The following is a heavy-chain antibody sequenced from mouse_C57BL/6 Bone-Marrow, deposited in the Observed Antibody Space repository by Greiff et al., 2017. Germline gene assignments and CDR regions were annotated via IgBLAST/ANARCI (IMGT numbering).Heavy chain of an antibody. V-gene: IGHV10-1*01. J-gene: IGHJ3*01. CDR3: VREGWFPFAY. Sequence: EAGGGLVQPKGSLKLSCAASGFRFNTYAMNWVRKAPGKGLEWVARIRSKINNYATFYADSVKDRFTISRDDSESMLYLQMNNLKTEDTALYYCVREGWFPFAYWGQGTLVTVSA. D-gene: IGHD1-1*02. CDR1: GFRFNTYA. CDR2: IRSKINNYAT.